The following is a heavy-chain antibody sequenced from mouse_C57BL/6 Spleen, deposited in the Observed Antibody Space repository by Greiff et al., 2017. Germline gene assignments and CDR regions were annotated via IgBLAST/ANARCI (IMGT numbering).Heavy chain of an antibody. CDR2: IYPGSGST. CDR1: GYTFTSYW. CDR3: ARRGLGAY. D-gene: IGHD4-1*01. Sequence: QVQLKQPGAELVKPGASVKMSCKASGYTFTSYWITWVKQRPGHGLEWIGDIYPGSGSTHYNEKFKSKATLTVDTSSSPAYMQLSSRTSEDSAVYYCARRGLGAYWGQGTLVTVSA. V-gene: IGHV1-55*01. J-gene: IGHJ3*01.